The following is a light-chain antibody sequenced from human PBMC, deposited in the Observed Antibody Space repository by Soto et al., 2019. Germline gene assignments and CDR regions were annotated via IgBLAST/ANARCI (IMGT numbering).Light chain of an antibody. J-gene: IGLJ1*01. Sequence: SVLTQPASVSGSPGQSITISCTGTISDFVVYNYVSWYQQHPGKAPKLMIYGVSNRPSGVSNRCSGSKSGNTASLTISGLQAADEADYYCSSHTISSALQVFGTGTKSPS. CDR2: GVS. V-gene: IGLV2-14*01. CDR3: SSHTISSALQV. CDR1: ISDFVVYNY.